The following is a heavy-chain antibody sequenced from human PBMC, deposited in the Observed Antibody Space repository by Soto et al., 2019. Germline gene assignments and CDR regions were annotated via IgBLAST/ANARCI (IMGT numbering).Heavy chain of an antibody. J-gene: IGHJ4*02. CDR3: AKGAATTGFAFNDY. V-gene: IGHV3-9*01. D-gene: IGHD4-17*01. CDR1: GFTFDDYA. Sequence: EVQLVESGGGLVQPGRSLRLSCAASGFTFDDYAMHWVRQGPGKGLEWVSSISWNSGNLGYAESVKGRFTISRDNAKNSLYLQRNSLRCEDPALYYCAKGAATTGFAFNDYWGQVTLVTVYS. CDR2: ISWNSGNL.